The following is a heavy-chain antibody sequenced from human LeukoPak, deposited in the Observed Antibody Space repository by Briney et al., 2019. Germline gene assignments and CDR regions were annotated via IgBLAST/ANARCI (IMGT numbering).Heavy chain of an antibody. V-gene: IGHV1-18*04. CDR3: ARLSLGYCSSTSCYASDY. J-gene: IGHJ4*02. D-gene: IGHD2-2*01. CDR1: GYTFTSYG. CDR2: ISAYNGNT. Sequence: ASVKVSCKASGYTFTSYGISWVRQAPGQGLEWMGWISAYNGNTNYAQKLQGRVTMTTDTSTSTAYMELRSLRSDDTAVYYCARLSLGYCSSTSCYASDYWGQGTLVTVSP.